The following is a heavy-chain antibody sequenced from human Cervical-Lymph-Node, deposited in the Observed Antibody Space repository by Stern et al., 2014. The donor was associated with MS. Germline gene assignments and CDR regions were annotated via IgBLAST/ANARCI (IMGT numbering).Heavy chain of an antibody. D-gene: IGHD2-8*02. V-gene: IGHV2-5*02. CDR3: AHRPTGPGGASSLYYFDY. J-gene: IGHJ4*01. CDR1: GFSLTTSGVG. Sequence: QVTLRESGPTLLKPTQTLTLTCTFSGFSLTTSGVGVGWVRQPPGKALEWLALIYWDDDRRYSPPLMGRLTITKDSSKNQVVLTMTNVDPVDTATYFCAHRPTGPGGASSLYYFDYWGQGTLVTVSS. CDR2: IYWDDDR.